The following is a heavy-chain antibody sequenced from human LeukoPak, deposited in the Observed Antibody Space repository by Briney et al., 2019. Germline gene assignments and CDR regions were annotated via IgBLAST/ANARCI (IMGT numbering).Heavy chain of an antibody. CDR2: INPNSGGT. Sequence: ASVKVSCKAPGYTFTGYYMHWVRQAPGQGLEWMGWINPNSGGTNYAQKFQGRVTMTRDTSISTAYMELSRLRSDDTAVYYCASGLLWFGEPSAGDYWGQGTLVTVSS. CDR1: GYTFTGYY. D-gene: IGHD3-10*01. V-gene: IGHV1-2*02. CDR3: ASGLLWFGEPSAGDY. J-gene: IGHJ4*02.